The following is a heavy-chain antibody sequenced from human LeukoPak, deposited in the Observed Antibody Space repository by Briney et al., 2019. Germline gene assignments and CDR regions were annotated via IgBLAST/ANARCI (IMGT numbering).Heavy chain of an antibody. V-gene: IGHV1-24*01. CDR2: FDPEDGET. CDR1: GYTLTELS. D-gene: IGHD6-13*01. CDR3: ATDRVAAAGRAGEMVY. Sequence: ASVKVSRTVSGYTLTELSMHWGRQAPRKGLEWMGGFDPEDGETIYAQKFQGRVTMTEDTSTDTAYIQPSSLRSEDTAVYYWATDRVAAAGRAGEMVYWGQGTLVTVPS. J-gene: IGHJ4*02.